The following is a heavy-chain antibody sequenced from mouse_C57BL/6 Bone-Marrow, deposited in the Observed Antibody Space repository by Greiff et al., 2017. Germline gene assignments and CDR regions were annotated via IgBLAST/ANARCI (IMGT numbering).Heavy chain of an antibody. CDR3: ARHRELLRFDY. Sequence: EVQGVESGGDLVKPGGSLTLSCAASGFTFSSYGMSWVRQTPDKRLEWVATISSGGSYTYYPDSVKGRFTISRYNAKNTLYLQMSSLKSEDTAMYYCARHRELLRFDYWGQGTTLTVSS. CDR2: ISSGGSYT. D-gene: IGHD1-1*01. CDR1: GFTFSSYG. J-gene: IGHJ2*01. V-gene: IGHV5-6*01.